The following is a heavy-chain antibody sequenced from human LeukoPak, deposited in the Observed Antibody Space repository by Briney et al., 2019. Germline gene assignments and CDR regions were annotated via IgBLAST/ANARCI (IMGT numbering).Heavy chain of an antibody. D-gene: IGHD3-22*01. CDR1: GFTVNTNY. V-gene: IGHV3-53*04. CDR3: ASGTTTLIVPLC. CDR2: IYSGGGT. Sequence: LPGGSLRLSCAASGFTVNTNYMTWVRQAPGKGLEWVSVIYSGGGTYYADSVKGRFTISRQNSKNTLYLQMNSLRAEDTAVYYCASGTTTLIVPLCWGQGTLVTVSS. J-gene: IGHJ4*02.